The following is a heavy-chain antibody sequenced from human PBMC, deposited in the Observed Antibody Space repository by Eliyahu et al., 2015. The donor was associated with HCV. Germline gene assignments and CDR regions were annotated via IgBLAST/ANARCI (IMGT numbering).Heavy chain of an antibody. CDR1: GFTVSSNY. J-gene: IGHJ4*02. Sequence: EVQLVESGGGLVQPGGSLRLSCAASGFTVSSNYMSWVRQAPGKGLEWVSVIYSGGSTYYADSVKGRFTISRDNSKNTLYLQMNSLRAEDTAVYYCAREMVRGVIMSDYWGQGTLVTVSS. CDR3: AREMVRGVIMSDY. CDR2: IYSGGST. D-gene: IGHD3-10*01. V-gene: IGHV3-66*02.